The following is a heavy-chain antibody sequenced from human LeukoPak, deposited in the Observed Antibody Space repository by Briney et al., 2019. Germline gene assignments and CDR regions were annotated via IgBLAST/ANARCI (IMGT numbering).Heavy chain of an antibody. CDR3: ARVQGGRDYDILTGYYNFDY. Sequence: PGGSLRLSCAASGFTVSSNYMSWVRQAPGKGLEWVSVIYSGGSTYYADSVKGRFTISRDNSKNTLCLQMNSLRAEDTAVYYCARVQGGRDYDILTGYYNFDYWGQGTLVTVSS. CDR1: GFTVSSNY. V-gene: IGHV3-66*01. J-gene: IGHJ4*02. CDR2: IYSGGST. D-gene: IGHD3-9*01.